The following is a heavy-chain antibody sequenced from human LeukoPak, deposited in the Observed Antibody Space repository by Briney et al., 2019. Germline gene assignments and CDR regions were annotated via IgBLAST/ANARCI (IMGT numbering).Heavy chain of an antibody. Sequence: SVKVSCKASGGTFSNYAFSWVRQAPGQGLEWIGRILPIFGTTNYAQKFHGRVTISADKYTSTVYMGPRSMRSEDTAVYDCARDGRGGRENWFDPWGQGTLVTVSS. CDR2: ILPIFGTT. CDR1: GGTFSNYA. D-gene: IGHD1-26*01. V-gene: IGHV1-69*06. CDR3: ARDGRGGRENWFDP. J-gene: IGHJ5*02.